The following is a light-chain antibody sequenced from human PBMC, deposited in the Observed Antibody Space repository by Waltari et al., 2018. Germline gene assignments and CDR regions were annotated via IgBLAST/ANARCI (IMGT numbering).Light chain of an antibody. CDR2: EAS. CDR3: QQYNHWPPIT. V-gene: IGKV3-15*01. CDR1: PSVSRN. Sequence: ELVMTQSPDILSVSPGETATFSCRASPSVSRNLAWYQQKPGKAPRLLIYEASTRATSIPARFRGSGSGTDFTLTISSLQSEDSAVYYCQQYNHWPPITFGQGTRLEIK. J-gene: IGKJ5*01.